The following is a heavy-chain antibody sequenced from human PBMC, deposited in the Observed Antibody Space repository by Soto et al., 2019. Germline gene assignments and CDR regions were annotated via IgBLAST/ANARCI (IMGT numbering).Heavy chain of an antibody. V-gene: IGHV4-4*07. J-gene: IGHJ6*02. Sequence: SETLSLTCTVSGGSISSYYWSWIRQPAGKGLEWIGRFYTSGSTNYNPSLKSRVTMSVDTSKNQFSLKLRSVTAADTAVYYCARATESNYPYYYGLDVWGQGTTVTVSS. CDR1: GGSISSYY. CDR2: FYTSGST. CDR3: ARATESNYPYYYGLDV.